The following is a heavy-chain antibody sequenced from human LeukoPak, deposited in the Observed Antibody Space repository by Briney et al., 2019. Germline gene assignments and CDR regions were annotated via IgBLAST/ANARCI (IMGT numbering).Heavy chain of an antibody. J-gene: IGHJ4*02. D-gene: IGHD3-22*01. CDR1: SGSSSGYY. CDR2: INHSGST. CDR3: ARGRPPHYYDSSGYYFDY. Sequence: PSETLSLTCAVYSGSSSGYYWSWIRQPPGKGLEWIGEINHSGSTNYNPSLKSRVTISVDTSKNQFSLKLSSVTAADTAVYYCARGRPPHYYDSSGYYFDYWGQGTLVTVSS. V-gene: IGHV4-34*01.